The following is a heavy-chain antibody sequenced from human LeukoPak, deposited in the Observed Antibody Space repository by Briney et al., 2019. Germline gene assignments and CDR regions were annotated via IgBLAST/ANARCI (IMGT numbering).Heavy chain of an antibody. CDR2: INHSGST. Sequence: KPSETLSLTCAVSGYSISSGYYWGWIRQPPGKGLEWIGEINHSGSTNYNPSLKSRVTISVDTSKNQFSLKLSSVTAADTAVYYCARDVSVAGLDYWGQGTLVTVSS. J-gene: IGHJ4*02. CDR3: ARDVSVAGLDY. V-gene: IGHV4-38-2*02. D-gene: IGHD6-19*01. CDR1: GYSISSGYY.